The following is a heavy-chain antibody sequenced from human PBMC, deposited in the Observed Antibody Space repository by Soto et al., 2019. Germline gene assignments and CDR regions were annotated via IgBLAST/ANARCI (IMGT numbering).Heavy chain of an antibody. J-gene: IGHJ6*02. CDR3: AKADIVVVPAALRDYYYGMDV. CDR2: IIPIFGTA. Sequence: QVQLVQSGAEVKKPGSSVKVSCKASGGTFSSYAISWVRQAPGQGLEWMGGIIPIFGTANYAQKFQGRVTITADESTSTAYMELSILRSEDTAVYYCAKADIVVVPAALRDYYYGMDVWGQGTTVTVSS. D-gene: IGHD2-2*01. V-gene: IGHV1-69*01. CDR1: GGTFSSYA.